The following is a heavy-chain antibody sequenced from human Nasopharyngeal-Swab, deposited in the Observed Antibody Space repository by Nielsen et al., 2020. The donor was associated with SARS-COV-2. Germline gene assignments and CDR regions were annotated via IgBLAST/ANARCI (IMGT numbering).Heavy chain of an antibody. CDR3: TRDTFGPTDS. Sequence: GESLKISCVASGFSLSSYWVHWVRQAPGKGLSWVSRINPDGNTINYADSVKGRFTISRDTAKNTLYLQMSSLRVEDTAVYYCTRDTFGPTDSWGQGTLVTVSS. D-gene: IGHD2/OR15-2a*01. J-gene: IGHJ4*02. V-gene: IGHV3-74*01. CDR2: INPDGNTI. CDR1: GFSLSSYW.